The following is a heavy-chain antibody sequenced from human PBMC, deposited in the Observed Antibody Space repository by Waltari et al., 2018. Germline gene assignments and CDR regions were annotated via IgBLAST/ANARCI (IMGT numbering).Heavy chain of an antibody. Sequence: QVQLQESGPGLVKPSQTLSLTCIVSGGSISRGASYWSWIRQPAGRGLEWIGRVFTSGLTNYNPSLKSRVTVSLDTSKNHFSLNLSSVTAADTAVYYCAREWDHYDNSGKGAFEIWGQGTLVTVSS. CDR2: VFTSGLT. CDR1: GGSISRGASY. CDR3: AREWDHYDNSGKGAFEI. D-gene: IGHD3-22*01. V-gene: IGHV4-61*02. J-gene: IGHJ3*02.